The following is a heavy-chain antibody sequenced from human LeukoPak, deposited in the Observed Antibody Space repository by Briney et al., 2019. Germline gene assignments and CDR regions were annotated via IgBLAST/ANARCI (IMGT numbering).Heavy chain of an antibody. Sequence: SETLSLTCTVSGYSISSGYYWGWIRQPPGKGLEWIANIYHSGLIYYNPSLKSRITISIDTSKNQFSLKLSSVTAADTAVYYCARDRDFTILAAEIWGQGTLVTVSS. CDR1: GYSISSGYY. CDR2: IYHSGLI. D-gene: IGHD3-3*01. CDR3: ARDRDFTILAAEI. V-gene: IGHV4-38-2*02. J-gene: IGHJ4*02.